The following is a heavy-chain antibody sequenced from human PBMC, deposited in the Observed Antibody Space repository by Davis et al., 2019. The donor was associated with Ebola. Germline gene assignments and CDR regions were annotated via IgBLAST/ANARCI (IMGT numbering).Heavy chain of an antibody. CDR1: GYTFTGYY. CDR3: ARCPGDYYDSRYGAFDI. Sequence: ASVKVSCKASGYTFTGYYMHWVRQAPGQGLEWMGWINPNSGGTNYAQKFQGRVTMTRDTSISTAYMELSRLRSEDTAVYYCARCPGDYYDSRYGAFDIWGQGTMVTVSS. CDR2: INPNSGGT. V-gene: IGHV1-2*02. D-gene: IGHD3-22*01. J-gene: IGHJ3*02.